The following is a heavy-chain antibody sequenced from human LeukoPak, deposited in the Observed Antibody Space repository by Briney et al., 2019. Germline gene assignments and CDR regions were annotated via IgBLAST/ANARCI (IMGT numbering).Heavy chain of an antibody. V-gene: IGHV3-48*03. CDR1: GFTFSSYE. CDR3: AKDDRIQTRRYSYNY. CDR2: ISDTGSTI. D-gene: IGHD5-18*01. J-gene: IGHJ4*02. Sequence: GGSLRLSCAASGFTFSSYELNWVRQAPGKGLEWVSYISDTGSTIYYADSVKGRFTISRDNSMNTLYLQMNSLRAEDTAVYYCAKDDRIQTRRYSYNYWGQGTLVTVSS.